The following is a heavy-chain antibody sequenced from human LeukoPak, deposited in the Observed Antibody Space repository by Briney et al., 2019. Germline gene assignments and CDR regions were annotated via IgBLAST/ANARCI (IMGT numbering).Heavy chain of an antibody. V-gene: IGHV4-59*08. J-gene: IGHJ6*02. CDR1: GGSISSYY. CDR3: ARLSDDFWSGQYYYYGMDV. D-gene: IGHD3-3*01. Sequence: PSETLSLTCTVSGGSISSYYWSWLRQPPGKGLEWIGYIYYSGSTNYNPSLKSRVTISVDTSKNQFSLKLSSVTAADTAVYYCARLSDDFWSGQYYYYGMDVWGQGTTVTVSS. CDR2: IYYSGST.